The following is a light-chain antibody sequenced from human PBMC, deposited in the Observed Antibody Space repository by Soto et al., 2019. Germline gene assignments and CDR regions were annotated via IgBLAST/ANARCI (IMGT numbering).Light chain of an antibody. CDR1: QSVGSY. Sequence: EIVLTQSPATLSFSPGETATLSCRASQSVGSYLGWYQQKPGQAPRLLIYDASNRATGIPARFSGRGSGTDFTLSISSLEPEDFALYYCQQRSNWPITFGQGTRLEIK. CDR3: QQRSNWPIT. CDR2: DAS. J-gene: IGKJ5*01. V-gene: IGKV3-11*01.